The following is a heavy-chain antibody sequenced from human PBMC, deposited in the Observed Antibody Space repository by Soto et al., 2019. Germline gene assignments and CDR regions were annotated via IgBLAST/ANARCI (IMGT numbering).Heavy chain of an antibody. J-gene: IGHJ4*02. Sequence: EVQLVESGGGLVQPGGSLRLSCVASGFTFSRGSMNWVRQAPGKGLEWVSNIRSTSNAMYYADSVKGRFTVSRDNGKNSLYLQMNSLRDEDTAVYYCARDMVGFDYWGQGTLVTVSS. CDR2: IRSTSNAM. V-gene: IGHV3-48*02. D-gene: IGHD2-15*01. CDR3: ARDMVGFDY. CDR1: GFTFSRGS.